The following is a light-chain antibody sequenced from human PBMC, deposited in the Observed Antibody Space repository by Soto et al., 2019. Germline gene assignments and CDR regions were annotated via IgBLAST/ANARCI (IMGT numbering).Light chain of an antibody. CDR2: DAA. CDR3: QQTSSAPFT. CDR1: QNINTY. J-gene: IGKJ3*01. Sequence: DIQMTQSPYSLSAAVGDRVTIACRASQNINTYLNWYQQKPGKAPKLLMFDAASLQSGVPSRFSGSGSRKDFTITIKSMKTEDFATYYCQQTSSAPFTFGPGTKVD. V-gene: IGKV1-39*01.